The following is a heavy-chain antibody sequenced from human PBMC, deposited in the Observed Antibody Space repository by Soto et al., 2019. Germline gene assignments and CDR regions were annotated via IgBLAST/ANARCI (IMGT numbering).Heavy chain of an antibody. CDR2: IYYSGST. D-gene: IGHD5-12*01. V-gene: IGHV4-61*01. J-gene: IGHJ5*02. CDR3: ARGRPRLNWFDP. CDR1: GGSVSSGSYY. Sequence: SETLSLTCTVSGGSVSSGSYYWSWIRQPPGKGLEWIGYIYYSGSTNYNPSLKSRVTISVDTSKNQFSLKLSSVTAADTAVYYCARGRPRLNWFDPWGQGTRVTVS.